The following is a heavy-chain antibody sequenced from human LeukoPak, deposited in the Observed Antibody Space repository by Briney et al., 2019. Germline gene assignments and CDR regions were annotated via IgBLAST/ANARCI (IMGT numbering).Heavy chain of an antibody. CDR1: GFTFSSYE. J-gene: IGHJ4*02. CDR3: ARETRVRWTDY. CDR2: IKQDGSEK. V-gene: IGHV3-7*01. Sequence: GGSLRLSCAASGFTFSSYEMNWVRQAPGKGLEWVANIKQDGSEKYYVDSVKGRFTISRDNAKNSLYLQMNSLRAEDTAVYYCARETRVRWTDYWGQGILVTVSS. D-gene: IGHD5-24*01.